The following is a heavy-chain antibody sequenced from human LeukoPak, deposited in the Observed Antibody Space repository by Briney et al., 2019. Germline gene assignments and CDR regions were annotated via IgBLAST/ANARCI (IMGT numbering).Heavy chain of an antibody. CDR3: AKNYGSGTYYNYFDS. CDR1: GFTFSSFA. J-gene: IGHJ4*02. D-gene: IGHD3-10*01. CDR2: ISGSGGAS. V-gene: IGHV3-23*01. Sequence: PGGSLRLSCAASGFTFSSFAMSWVRRAPGKGLEWVSSISGSGGASYQADSVKGRFTISRDKSESTLYLQINSLRAEDTAVFYCAKNYGSGTYYNYFDSWGQGTLVTVSS.